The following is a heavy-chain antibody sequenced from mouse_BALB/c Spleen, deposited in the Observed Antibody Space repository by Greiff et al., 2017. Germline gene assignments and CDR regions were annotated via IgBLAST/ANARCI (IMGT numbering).Heavy chain of an antibody. CDR3: ARMITARAWFAY. V-gene: IGHV3-2*02. CDR2: ISYSGST. D-gene: IGHD2-4*01. CDR1: GYSITSDYA. J-gene: IGHJ3*01. Sequence: LQESGPGLVKPSQSLSLTCTVTGYSITSDYAWNWIRQFPGNKLEWMGYISYSGSTSYNPSLKSRISITRDTSKNQFFLQLNSVTTEDTATYYCARMITARAWFAYWGQGTLVTVSA.